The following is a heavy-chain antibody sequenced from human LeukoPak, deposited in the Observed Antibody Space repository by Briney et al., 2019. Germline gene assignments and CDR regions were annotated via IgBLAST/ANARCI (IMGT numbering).Heavy chain of an antibody. CDR1: GGSISSYY. V-gene: IGHV4-59*01. CDR2: IYYGGST. Sequence: SETLSLTCTVSGGSISSYYWSWIRQPPGKGLEWIGYIYYGGSTNYNPSLKSRVTISVDPSKNQFSLKLSSVTAADTAVYYCARAVYSSGPGYWFDPWGQGTLVTVSS. CDR3: ARAVYSSGPGYWFDP. D-gene: IGHD6-19*01. J-gene: IGHJ5*02.